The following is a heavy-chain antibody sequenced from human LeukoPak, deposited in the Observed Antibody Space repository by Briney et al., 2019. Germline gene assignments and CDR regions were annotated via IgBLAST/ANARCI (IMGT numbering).Heavy chain of an antibody. CDR2: IKQDGSEK. CDR3: AVSEGGDYGDYELY. J-gene: IGHJ4*02. CDR1: GFTLSSYW. V-gene: IGHV3-7*01. D-gene: IGHD4-17*01. Sequence: GGSLRLSCAASGFTLSSYWMSWVRQAPGKGLEWVANIKQDGSEKYYVDSVKGRFTISRDNAKNSLYLQMNSLRAEDTAVYYCAVSEGGDYGDYELYWGQGTLVTVSS.